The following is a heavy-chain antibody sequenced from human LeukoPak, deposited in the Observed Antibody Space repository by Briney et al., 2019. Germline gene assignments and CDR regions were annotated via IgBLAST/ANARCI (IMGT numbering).Heavy chain of an antibody. CDR1: GFSFYIYA. CDR3: AKEPRWEIVHSFDI. V-gene: IGHV3-23*01. Sequence: GGSLRLSCAASGFSFYIYALNWVRQAPGKGLEWVSGISSSGHSTYYADSVKGRFTISRDNSKNTLYLQMNSLRAEDTAVYYCAKEPRWEIVHSFDIWGQGTMVTVSS. CDR2: ISSSGHST. J-gene: IGHJ3*02. D-gene: IGHD2/OR15-2a*01.